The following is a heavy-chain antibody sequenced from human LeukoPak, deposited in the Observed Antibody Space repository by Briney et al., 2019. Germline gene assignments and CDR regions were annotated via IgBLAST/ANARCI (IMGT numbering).Heavy chain of an antibody. CDR3: AKVGHLWERWGLYFYDSSGYYRNDRSFDY. CDR1: GFTFSSYA. Sequence: GGSLRLSCAASGFTFSSYAMSWVRQAPGKGLEWVSAISGSGGSTYYADSVKGRFTISRDNSKNTLYLQMNSLRAEDTPVYYCAKVGHLWERWGLYFYDSSGYYRNDRSFDYWGQGTLVTVSS. J-gene: IGHJ4*02. CDR2: ISGSGGST. D-gene: IGHD3-22*01. V-gene: IGHV3-23*01.